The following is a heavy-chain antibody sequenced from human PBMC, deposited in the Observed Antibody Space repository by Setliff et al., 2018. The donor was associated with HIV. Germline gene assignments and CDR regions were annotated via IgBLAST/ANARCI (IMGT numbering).Heavy chain of an antibody. J-gene: IGHJ5*02. CDR3: ARDIQAAGTGWFDP. Sequence: PSETLSLTCAVYGGSLSGDYWSWIRQPPGKGLEWIGEIYQSGHTNYSPPLESRVTISVDESKNQFSLKLSSVTAADTAVYYCARDIQAAGTGWFDPWGQGTLVTVSS. D-gene: IGHD6-13*01. V-gene: IGHV4-34*01. CDR1: GGSLSGDY. CDR2: IYQSGHT.